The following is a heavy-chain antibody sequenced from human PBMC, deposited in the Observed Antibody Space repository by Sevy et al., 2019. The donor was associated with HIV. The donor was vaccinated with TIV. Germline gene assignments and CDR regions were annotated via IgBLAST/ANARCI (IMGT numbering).Heavy chain of an antibody. D-gene: IGHD3-3*01. Sequence: SETLSLTCSVSGGSMRNFYWSWIRQPPGKGLEWIGNIYYSGSTNYNPSLKSRVTMSVDTSKNQFSLKLSSVTAADTGVYYCAGSGFLEWAGSTRGPRNWFDPWGQGTLVTVSS. CDR1: GGSMRNFY. J-gene: IGHJ5*02. CDR3: AGSGFLEWAGSTRGPRNWFDP. V-gene: IGHV4-59*13. CDR2: IYYSGST.